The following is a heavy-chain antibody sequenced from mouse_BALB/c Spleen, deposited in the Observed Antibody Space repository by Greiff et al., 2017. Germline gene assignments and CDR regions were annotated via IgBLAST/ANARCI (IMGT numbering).Heavy chain of an antibody. Sequence: EVQGVESGGGLVQPGGSMKLSCVASGFTFSNYWMNWVRQSPEKGLEWVAEIRSKANNHATYYAESVKGRFTISRDDSKSSVYLQMNSLRAEDTGIYYCTRPPYYRCDWYFDVWGAGTTVTVSS. CDR2: IRSKANNHAT. CDR3: TRPPYYRCDWYFDV. J-gene: IGHJ1*01. CDR1: GFTFSNYW. D-gene: IGHD2-14*01. V-gene: IGHV6-6*01.